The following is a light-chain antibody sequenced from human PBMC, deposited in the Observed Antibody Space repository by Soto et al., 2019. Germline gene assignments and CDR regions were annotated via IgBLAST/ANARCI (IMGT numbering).Light chain of an antibody. CDR2: GAS. J-gene: IGKJ4*01. V-gene: IGKV1-39*01. CDR3: QESYSTPRT. CDR1: QSISRY. Sequence: DIQLTQSPSSLSACVGARDTITCLASQSISRYLTWYQQKPGRAPKLLIYGASTLETGVPSRFSGSGSGTDFTLTINNLQPEDFASYFCQESYSTPRTFGGGTKVDIK.